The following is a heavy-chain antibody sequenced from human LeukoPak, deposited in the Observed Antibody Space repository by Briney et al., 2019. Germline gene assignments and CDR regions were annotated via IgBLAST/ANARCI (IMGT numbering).Heavy chain of an antibody. CDR1: GFTFSSYG. Sequence: GRSLRLSCAASGFTFSSYGMHWVRQAPGKGLEWVAVIWYDGSNKYYADSVKGRFTISRDNSKNTLYLQMNSLRAEDTAVYYCARDRRYSSSWEPDYWGQGTLVTVSS. D-gene: IGHD6-13*01. CDR3: ARDRRYSSSWEPDY. V-gene: IGHV3-33*01. CDR2: IWYDGSNK. J-gene: IGHJ4*02.